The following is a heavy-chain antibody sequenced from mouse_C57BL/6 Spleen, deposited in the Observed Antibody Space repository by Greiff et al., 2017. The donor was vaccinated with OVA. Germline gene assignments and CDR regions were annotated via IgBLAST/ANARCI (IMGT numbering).Heavy chain of an antibody. D-gene: IGHD2-2*01. Sequence: QVQLQQPGAELVKPGASVKLSCKASGYTFTSYWKHWVKQRPGQGLEWIGMIHPNSGSTNYNEKFKSKATLTVDKSSSTAYMQLSSLTSEDSAVYYCARSHGYGDHYYFDYWGQGTTLTVSS. CDR2: IHPNSGST. CDR1: GYTFTSYW. CDR3: ARSHGYGDHYYFDY. V-gene: IGHV1-64*01. J-gene: IGHJ2*01.